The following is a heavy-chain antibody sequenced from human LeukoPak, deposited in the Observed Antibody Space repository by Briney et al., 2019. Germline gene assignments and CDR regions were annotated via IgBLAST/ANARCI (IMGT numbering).Heavy chain of an antibody. CDR1: GFTFNYAW. CDR3: TVRGRGYSYFSDDY. J-gene: IGHJ4*02. CDR2: IKSKTDGGTT. D-gene: IGHD5-18*01. V-gene: IGHV3-15*01. Sequence: AGGSLRLSCAASGFTFNYAWMSWVRQVPGKGLEWVGRIKSKTDGGTTDYAAPVKGRFTISRDDSKNTLYLQMNSLKTEDTAVYYCTVRGRGYSYFSDDYWGQGTLVTVSS.